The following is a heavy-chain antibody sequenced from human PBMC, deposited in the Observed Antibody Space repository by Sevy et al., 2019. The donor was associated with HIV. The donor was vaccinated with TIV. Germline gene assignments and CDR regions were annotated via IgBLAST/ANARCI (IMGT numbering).Heavy chain of an antibody. CDR1: GFTFSSYA. CDR2: IHSDDTT. CDR3: ARGKSGYGYALNY. V-gene: IGHV3-66*01. J-gene: IGHJ4*02. Sequence: GGSLRLSCAASGFTFSSYAMNWFRQAPGKGLEGVSVIHSDDTTYHADSVKDRFTISRDNFKNTLYLHMSSLRAEDTAVYYCARGKSGYGYALNYWGQGTLVAVSS. D-gene: IGHD5-18*01.